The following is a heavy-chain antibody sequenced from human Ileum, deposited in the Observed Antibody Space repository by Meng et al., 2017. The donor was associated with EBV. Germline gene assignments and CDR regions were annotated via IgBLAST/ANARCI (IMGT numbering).Heavy chain of an antibody. D-gene: IGHD6-19*01. Sequence: QLPQPGPGLVKPSGTRSLTWAVAGGSISSSNWWSWVRQPPGKGLEWIGEIYHSGITNYNPSLKSRVTIPVDKSKNQFSLNLSSVTAADTAVYYCARVGQWLPIDYWGQGTLVTVSS. CDR2: IYHSGIT. J-gene: IGHJ4*02. CDR3: ARVGQWLPIDY. CDR1: GGSISSSNW. V-gene: IGHV4-4*02.